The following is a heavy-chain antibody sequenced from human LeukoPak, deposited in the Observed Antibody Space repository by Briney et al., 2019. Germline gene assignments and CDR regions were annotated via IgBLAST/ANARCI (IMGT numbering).Heavy chain of an antibody. CDR1: GFTFSSYA. J-gene: IGHJ4*02. V-gene: IGHV3-23*01. D-gene: IGHD1-26*01. CDR3: AKIEWELLSTNYFDY. CDR2: ISGSGGST. Sequence: GGSLRLSCAASGFTFSSYAMSWVRQAPGKGLEWVSAISGSGGSTYYADSVKGRFTISRDNSKNTLYLQMNSLRAEDTAVYYCAKIEWELLSTNYFDYWGQGTLVTVSS.